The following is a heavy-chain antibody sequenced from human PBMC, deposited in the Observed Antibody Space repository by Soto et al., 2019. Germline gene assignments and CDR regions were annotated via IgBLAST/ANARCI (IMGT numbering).Heavy chain of an antibody. CDR2: ISPKSGGT. CDR1: DTPSST. Sequence: ASGRSPARPLDTPSSTMHWVRQAPGQGFEWMGRISPKSGGTNYAQKFQGRVSMTWDTSLKTAYMELSSLMSDDTAVYYCARPPGYISDWHYFDLWGQGTLVTVSS. CDR3: ARPPGYISDWHYFDL. V-gene: IGHV1-2*02. J-gene: IGHJ4*02. D-gene: IGHD2-21*02.